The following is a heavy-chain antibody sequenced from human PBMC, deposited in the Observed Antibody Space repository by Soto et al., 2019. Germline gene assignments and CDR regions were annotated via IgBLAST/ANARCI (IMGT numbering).Heavy chain of an antibody. V-gene: IGHV1-69*13. CDR2: IIPIFGTA. J-gene: IGHJ4*02. D-gene: IGHD3-22*01. CDR1: GGTFSSYA. CDR3: ARLASDPKDSSGYYYAPYYSDY. Sequence: SVKVSCKASGGTFSSYAISWVRQAPAQGLEWMGGIIPIFGTANYAQKFQGRVTITADESMSTAYMELSSLRSEDTAVYYCARLASDPKDSSGYYYAPYYSDYWGQGTLVTDSS.